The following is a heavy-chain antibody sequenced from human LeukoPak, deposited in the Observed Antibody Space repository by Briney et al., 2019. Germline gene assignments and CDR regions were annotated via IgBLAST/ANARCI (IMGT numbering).Heavy chain of an antibody. CDR2: IYYSGST. J-gene: IGHJ4*02. CDR1: GGSISSYY. D-gene: IGHD6-13*01. Sequence: SETLSLTCTVSGGSISSYYWSWIRQHPGKGLEWIGYIYYSGSTYYNPSLKSRVTISVDTSKNQFSLKLSSVTAADTAVYYCARVEIAAAGKLDYWGQGTLVTVSS. V-gene: IGHV4-59*06. CDR3: ARVEIAAAGKLDY.